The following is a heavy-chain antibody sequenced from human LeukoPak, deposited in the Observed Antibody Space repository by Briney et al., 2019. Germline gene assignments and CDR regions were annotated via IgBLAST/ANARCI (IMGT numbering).Heavy chain of an antibody. Sequence: PGGSLRLSCAASGFTFGNYGMHWVRQAPGKGLEWVAVISYDGSNKYYADSVKGRFTISRDNSKNTLYLQMNSLRPEDMAVYSCAKDHRSYSTGPDYWGQGTLVTVSS. CDR2: ISYDGSNK. D-gene: IGHD4-17*01. CDR1: GFTFGNYG. J-gene: IGHJ4*02. V-gene: IGHV3-30*18. CDR3: AKDHRSYSTGPDY.